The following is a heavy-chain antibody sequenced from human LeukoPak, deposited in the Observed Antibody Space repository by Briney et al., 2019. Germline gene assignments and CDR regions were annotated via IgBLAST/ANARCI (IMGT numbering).Heavy chain of an antibody. J-gene: IGHJ5*02. Sequence: GGSLRLSCAASGFTFSSYAMSWVRQAPGKGLEWVSAISVSGGSTYYADSVKGRFTISRDNSKNTLYLQMNSLRAEDTAVYYCAKDFRPIVGAEEGWFDPWGQGTLVTVSS. V-gene: IGHV3-23*01. D-gene: IGHD1-26*01. CDR2: ISVSGGST. CDR1: GFTFSSYA. CDR3: AKDFRPIVGAEEGWFDP.